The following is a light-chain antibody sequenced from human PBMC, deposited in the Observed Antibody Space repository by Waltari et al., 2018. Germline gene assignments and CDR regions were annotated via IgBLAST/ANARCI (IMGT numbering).Light chain of an antibody. CDR2: DAS. V-gene: IGKV3-11*01. CDR1: HSVSNL. Sequence: EVVLTQSPATLSLSPGERATLSCRASHSVSNLLAWYQQTPGQAPRLLIYDASNQATGIPARFSGSGSGTDFTLTISSLEPEDFAVYYCQQRRTWPLTFGGGTTVEI. J-gene: IGKJ4*01. CDR3: QQRRTWPLT.